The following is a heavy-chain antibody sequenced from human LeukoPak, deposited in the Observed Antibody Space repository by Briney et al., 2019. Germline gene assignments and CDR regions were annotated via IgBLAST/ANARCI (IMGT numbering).Heavy chain of an antibody. J-gene: IGHJ6*02. D-gene: IGHD2-2*01. V-gene: IGHV4-34*01. CDR2: INHSGST. CDR1: GGSFSGYY. Sequence: SETLSLTCAVYGGSFSGYYWSWIRRPPGKGLEWIGEINHSGSTNYNPSLKSRVTISVDTSKNQFSLKLSSVTAADTAVYYCARGPAGGYCSSTSCFYYGMDVWGQGTTVTVSS. CDR3: ARGPAGGYCSSTSCFYYGMDV.